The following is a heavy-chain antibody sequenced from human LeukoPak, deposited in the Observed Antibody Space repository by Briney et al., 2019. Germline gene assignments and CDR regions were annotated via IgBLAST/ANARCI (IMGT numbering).Heavy chain of an antibody. CDR2: ISYDGSNK. D-gene: IGHD5-18*01. V-gene: IGHV3-30*04. J-gene: IGHJ4*02. CDR3: ASCGGIQLWSYIDY. CDR1: GFTFSSYA. Sequence: PGGSLRLSCAASGFTFSSYAMHWVRRAPGKGLEWVAVISYDGSNKYYADSVKGRFTTSRDNSKNTLYLQMNSLRAEDTAVYYCASCGGIQLWSYIDYWGQGTLVTVSS.